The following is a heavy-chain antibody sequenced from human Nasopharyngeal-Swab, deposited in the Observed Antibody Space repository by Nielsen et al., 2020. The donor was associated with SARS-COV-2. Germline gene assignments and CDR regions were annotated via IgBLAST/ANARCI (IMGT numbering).Heavy chain of an antibody. J-gene: IGHJ4*02. D-gene: IGHD5-24*01. V-gene: IGHV3-53*01. CDR2: IYYGGAT. Sequence: GESLKISCAVSGFTVSYNFMNWVRQAPGQGLEWLSVIYYGGATYYADSVKGRFTISRDNSKNTLYLQMNSLRVEDTALYYCARGSRDGYNQLLGPFDTWGQGTLATVSS. CDR3: ARGSRDGYNQLLGPFDT. CDR1: GFTVSYNF.